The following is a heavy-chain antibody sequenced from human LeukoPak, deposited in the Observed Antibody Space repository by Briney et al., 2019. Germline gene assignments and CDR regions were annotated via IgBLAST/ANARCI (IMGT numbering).Heavy chain of an antibody. CDR1: GGTFSSYA. J-gene: IGHJ4*02. CDR2: IIPILGTA. CDR3: ASLSNPRGYSYGLPSNFDY. Sequence: SVKVSCKASGGTFSSYAISWVRQAPGQGLEWMGGIIPILGTANYAQKFQGRVTITTDESTSTAYMELSSLRSEDTAVYYCASLSNPRGYSYGLPSNFDYWGQGTLVTVSS. D-gene: IGHD5-18*01. V-gene: IGHV1-69*05.